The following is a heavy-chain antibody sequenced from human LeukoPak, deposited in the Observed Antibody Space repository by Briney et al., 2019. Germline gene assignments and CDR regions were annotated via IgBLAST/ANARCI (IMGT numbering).Heavy chain of an antibody. CDR2: IYPGESET. CDR3: ARLYGDYALDY. CDR1: GSTFTSYW. J-gene: IGHJ4*02. V-gene: IGHV5-51*01. D-gene: IGHD4-17*01. Sequence: PGESLKISCKGSGSTFTSYWINWMRQMPGKGLEWMGIIYPGESETRYSPSFQGQVTISADKSITTVYLQWSSLKASDTAMYYCARLYGDYALDYWGQGTLVTVSS.